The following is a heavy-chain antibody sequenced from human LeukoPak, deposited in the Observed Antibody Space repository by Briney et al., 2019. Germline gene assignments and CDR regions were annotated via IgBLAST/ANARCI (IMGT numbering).Heavy chain of an antibody. CDR2: INPSGGST. V-gene: IGHV1-46*01. CDR3: AGRGSSKWGYYYYYYMDV. Sequence: ASVKVSCKASGYTFTSYYMHWVRQAPGQGLEWMGIINPSGGSTSYAQKFQGRVTMTRDMSTSTVYMELSSLRSEDTAVYYCAGRGSSKWGYYYYYYMDVWGKGTTVTVSS. J-gene: IGHJ6*03. D-gene: IGHD1-26*01. CDR1: GYTFTSYY.